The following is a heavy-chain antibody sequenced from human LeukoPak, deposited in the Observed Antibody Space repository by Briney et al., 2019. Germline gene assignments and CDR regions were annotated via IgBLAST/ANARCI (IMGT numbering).Heavy chain of an antibody. CDR1: GYSFTSYW. D-gene: IGHD2-21*02. V-gene: IGHV5-51*01. CDR2: IYPGDSNT. J-gene: IGHJ3*02. Sequence: KRGESLKISCKGSGYSFTSYWIGWVRQMPGKGLEWMGIIYPGDSNTRYRPSFQGQVTISADKSISTAYLQWSSLKASDTAMYYCARRIVVVTGDAFDIWGQGTMVTVSS. CDR3: ARRIVVVTGDAFDI.